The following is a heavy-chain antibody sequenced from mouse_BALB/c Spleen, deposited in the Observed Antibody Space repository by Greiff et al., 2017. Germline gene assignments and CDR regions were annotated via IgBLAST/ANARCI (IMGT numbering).Heavy chain of an antibody. CDR1: GYTFTSYW. CDR2: IYPGNSDT. D-gene: IGHD1-1*01. CDR3: TREDYYGSRAMDY. Sequence: VQLQQSGTVLARPGASVKMSCKASGYTFTSYWMHWVKQRPGQGLEWIGAIYPGNSDTSYNQKFKGKAKLTAVTSTSTAYMELSSLTNEDSAVYYCTREDYYGSRAMDYWGQGTSVTVSS. V-gene: IGHV1-5*01. J-gene: IGHJ4*01.